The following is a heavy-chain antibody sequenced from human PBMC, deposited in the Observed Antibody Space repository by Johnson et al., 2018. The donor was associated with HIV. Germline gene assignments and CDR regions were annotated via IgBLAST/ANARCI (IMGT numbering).Heavy chain of an antibody. D-gene: IGHD6-13*01. CDR2: ISYDGSNK. CDR3: ARWGEQQLVNAFDI. CDR1: GFTFNDYG. J-gene: IGHJ3*02. Sequence: QVQLVESGGGVVQPGRSLRLSCAASGFTFNDYGMHWVRQAPGKGLEWVAVISYDGSNKYYADSVKGRFIISRDNSKNTLYLQMNSLRAEDTAVYYCARWGEQQLVNAFDIWGQGTMVTVSS. V-gene: IGHV3-30*04.